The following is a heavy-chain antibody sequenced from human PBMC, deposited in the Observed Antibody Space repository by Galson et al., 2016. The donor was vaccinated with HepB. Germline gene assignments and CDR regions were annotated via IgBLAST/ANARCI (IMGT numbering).Heavy chain of an antibody. V-gene: IGHV3-64D*06. Sequence: SLRLSCAGTGFTFSSFALHWVRQAPGRGLEYVSAISSHGGSTNYADSVKGRFTISRDNSNNTLYLQMSGLRVEDTALYYCVKVQRGVVKHWGQGTLVTVPS. CDR1: GFTFSSFA. J-gene: IGHJ4*02. CDR3: VKVQRGVVKH. D-gene: IGHD3-10*01. CDR2: ISSHGGST.